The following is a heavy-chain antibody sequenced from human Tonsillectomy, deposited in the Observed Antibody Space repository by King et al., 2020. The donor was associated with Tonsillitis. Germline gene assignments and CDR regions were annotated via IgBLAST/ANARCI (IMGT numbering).Heavy chain of an antibody. D-gene: IGHD3-10*02. CDR3: ASGLFQYNWFDP. V-gene: IGHV3-48*03. CDR2: ISSSGSTI. J-gene: IGHJ5*02. Sequence: VQLVESGGGLVQPGGSLRLSCAASGFTFSSYEMNWVRQAPGKGLEWVSYISSSGSTIYYAGSVKGRFTISRDNAKNSLYLPMNSLRAEDTAVYYCASGLFQYNWFDPWGQGTLVTVSS. CDR1: GFTFSSYE.